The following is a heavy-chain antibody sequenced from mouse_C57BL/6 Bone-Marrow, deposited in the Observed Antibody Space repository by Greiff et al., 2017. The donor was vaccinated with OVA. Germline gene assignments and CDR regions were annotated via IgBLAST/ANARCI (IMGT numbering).Heavy chain of an antibody. V-gene: IGHV5-6*01. CDR2: ISSGGSYT. Sequence: VQLKEPGGDLVKPGGSLKLSCAASGFTFSSYGMSWVRQTPDKSLEWVATISSGGSYTYYPDSVKGRVPISRDNATNTLYLQLSSLKSEDTAMYYGARREIHLYGYGFDYWGQGTTLTVSS. D-gene: IGHD2-2*01. CDR1: GFTFSSYG. CDR3: ARREIHLYGYGFDY. J-gene: IGHJ2*01.